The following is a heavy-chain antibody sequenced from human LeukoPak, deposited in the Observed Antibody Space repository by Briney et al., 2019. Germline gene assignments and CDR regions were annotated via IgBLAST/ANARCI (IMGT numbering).Heavy chain of an antibody. CDR1: GFTFDDYA. V-gene: IGHV3-9*01. CDR3: AKDLGWGTFDI. CDR2: ISWNGGSI. D-gene: IGHD6-19*01. J-gene: IGHJ3*02. Sequence: GGSLRLSCAASGFTFDDYAMHSVRHAPGKGREWVAGISWNGGSIGYADSVKGRFTISRDNAKNSLYLQMNSLRAEDTALYYCAKDLGWGTFDIWGQGTMVTVSS.